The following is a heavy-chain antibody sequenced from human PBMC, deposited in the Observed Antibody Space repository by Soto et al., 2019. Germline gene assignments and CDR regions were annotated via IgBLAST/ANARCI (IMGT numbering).Heavy chain of an antibody. CDR3: ARDLALYSISSSAFDY. Sequence: SQTLSLTCAISGDSVSSNSAAWNWIRQSPSRGLEWLGRTYYRSKWYNDYAVSVKSRITINPDTSKNQFSLQLNSVTPEDTAVYYCARDLALYSISSSAFDYWGQGTLVTVSS. J-gene: IGHJ4*02. V-gene: IGHV6-1*01. CDR2: TYYRSKWYN. D-gene: IGHD6-13*01. CDR1: GDSVSSNSAA.